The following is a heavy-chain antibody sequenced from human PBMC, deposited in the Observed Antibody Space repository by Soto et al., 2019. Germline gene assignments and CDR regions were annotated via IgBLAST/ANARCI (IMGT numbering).Heavy chain of an antibody. Sequence: QVQLVESGGGVVQPGRSLRLSCAASGFTFSTYAMHWVRQAPGKGLEWVAVISYDGTTKFYADSVKGRFTISRDNSKNTLSLQMGSVRAEDAAVFYCARELRGRGRWYFDLWGRGTLVTVSS. V-gene: IGHV3-30*14. CDR3: ARELRGRGRWYFDL. J-gene: IGHJ2*01. CDR1: GFTFSTYA. D-gene: IGHD3-10*01. CDR2: ISYDGTTK.